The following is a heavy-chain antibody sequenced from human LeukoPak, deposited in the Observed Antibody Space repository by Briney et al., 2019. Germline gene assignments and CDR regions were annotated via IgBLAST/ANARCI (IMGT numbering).Heavy chain of an antibody. CDR3: ARDRGDYYFDY. V-gene: IGHV3-53*01. Sequence: PGGSLRLSCAASGFTVSSNYMSWVRQAPGKGLEWVSVIYSGGNIYYGDSVKGRFTISRDNSKNTLFLQMNSLRAEDTAVYCCARDRGDYYFDYWGQGILVTVSS. CDR2: IYSGGNI. J-gene: IGHJ4*02. D-gene: IGHD2-21*02. CDR1: GFTVSSNY.